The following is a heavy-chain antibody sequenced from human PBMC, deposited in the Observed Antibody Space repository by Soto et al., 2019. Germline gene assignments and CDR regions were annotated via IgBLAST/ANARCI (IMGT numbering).Heavy chain of an antibody. J-gene: IGHJ4*02. CDR3: ARADLVGAADF. Sequence: GXSVKVLCKVSGEVFSNYAITWVRQAPGQGLEWMGGIIPMFNSANYAQKFQGRVTIIAVKSTSTAYMELSSLTSEDTAVYYCARADLVGAADFWGQGTLVTVSS. CDR1: GEVFSNYA. D-gene: IGHD1-26*01. V-gene: IGHV1-69*06. CDR2: IIPMFNSA.